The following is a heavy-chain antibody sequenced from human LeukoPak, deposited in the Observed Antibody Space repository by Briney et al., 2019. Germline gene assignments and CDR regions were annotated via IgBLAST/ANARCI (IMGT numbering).Heavy chain of an antibody. CDR1: GYTFDDYD. J-gene: IGHJ4*02. CDR3: VPVPRQLLPYFDY. Sequence: GASVKVSCKASGYTFDDYDMHWVRQAPGQGLEWMGWFNPISGGTAYARKFQGRVTMTWDTSISTVYMELNRLTSDDTALFYCVPVPRQLLPYFDYWGQGTLVTVSS. D-gene: IGHD2-15*01. CDR2: FNPISGGT. V-gene: IGHV1-2*02.